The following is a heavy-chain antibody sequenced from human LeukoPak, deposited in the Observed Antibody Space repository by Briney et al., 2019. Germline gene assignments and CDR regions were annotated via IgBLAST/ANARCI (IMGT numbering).Heavy chain of an antibody. CDR1: GYTFTSYG. V-gene: IGHV1-18*01. CDR3: ARDSEIMDYYYYYGMDV. D-gene: IGHD3-16*01. Sequence: ASVKVSCKASGYTFTSYGISWVRQAPGQGLEWMGWISAYNGNTNYAQELQGRVTMTTDTSTSTAYMELRSLRSDDTAVYYCARDSEIMDYYYYYGMDVWGQGTTVTVSS. CDR2: ISAYNGNT. J-gene: IGHJ6*02.